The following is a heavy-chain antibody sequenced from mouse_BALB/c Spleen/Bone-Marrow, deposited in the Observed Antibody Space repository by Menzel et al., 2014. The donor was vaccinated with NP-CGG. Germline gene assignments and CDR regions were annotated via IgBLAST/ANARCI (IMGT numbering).Heavy chain of an antibody. V-gene: IGHV4-2*02. CDR3: ARLAYYGLMDY. J-gene: IGHJ4*01. CDR1: GFDFSRYW. CDR2: INPGSSTI. D-gene: IGHD2-10*01. Sequence: EVQGVESGGGLVQPGGSLNLSCAASGFDFSRYWMSWARQAPGKGQEWIGEINPGSSTINYTPSLKDKFIISRDNAKNTLYLQMSKVRSEDTALYYCARLAYYGLMDYWGQGTSVTVSS.